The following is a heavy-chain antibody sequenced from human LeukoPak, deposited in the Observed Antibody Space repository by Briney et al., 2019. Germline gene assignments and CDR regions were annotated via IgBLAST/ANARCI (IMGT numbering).Heavy chain of an antibody. CDR3: ARVFAVTMVRGKLTFDY. Sequence: PGGSLRLSCAASGFTFSDYYMSWIRQAPGKGLEWVSYISSSGSTIYCADSVKGRFTISRDNAKNSLYLQMNSLRAEDTAVYYCARVFAVTMVRGKLTFDYWGQGTLVTVSS. D-gene: IGHD3-10*01. V-gene: IGHV3-11*01. CDR1: GFTFSDYY. J-gene: IGHJ4*02. CDR2: ISSSGSTI.